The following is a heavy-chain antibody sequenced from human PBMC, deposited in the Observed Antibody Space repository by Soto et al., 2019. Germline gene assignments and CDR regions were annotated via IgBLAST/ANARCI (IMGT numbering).Heavy chain of an antibody. J-gene: IGHJ5*02. V-gene: IGHV1-69*08. CDR1: GGTFSSYT. D-gene: IGHD2-15*01. CDR3: AREHCSGGSCYPERYNWFDP. CDR2: IIPILGTA. Sequence: GASVKVSCKASGGTFSSYTISWVRQAPGQGLEWMGRIIPILGTANYAQKFQGRVTITADKSTSTAYMELSSLRSEDTAVYYCAREHCSGGSCYPERYNWFDPWGQGTLVTVSS.